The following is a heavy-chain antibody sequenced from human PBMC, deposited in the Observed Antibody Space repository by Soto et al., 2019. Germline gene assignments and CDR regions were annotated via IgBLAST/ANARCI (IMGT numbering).Heavy chain of an antibody. V-gene: IGHV6-1*01. CDR3: ARGGQWIAEDPFSTFDI. D-gene: IGHD5-12*01. CDR2: TYYRSKWYS. CDR1: GDSVSSNSAA. Sequence: SQTLSLTCAISGDSVSSNSAAWNWIRQSPSRGLEWLGRTYYRSKWYSDYAVSVKSRITINPDTSKNQFSLQLNSVTPEDTAVYYAARGGQWIAEDPFSTFDIRGPATIDT. J-gene: IGHJ3*02.